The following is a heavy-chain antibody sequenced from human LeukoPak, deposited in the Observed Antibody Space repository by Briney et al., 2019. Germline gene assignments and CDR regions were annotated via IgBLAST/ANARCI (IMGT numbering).Heavy chain of an antibody. D-gene: IGHD2-15*01. CDR3: ARALDYCSGGSC. Sequence: GASVKVSCKASGYTFTSYYMHWVRQAPGQGLEWMGWINPNSGGTNYAQKFQGRVTMTRDTSISTAYMELSRLRSDDAAVYYCARALDYCSGGSCWGQGTLVTVSS. J-gene: IGHJ4*02. CDR1: GYTFTSYY. CDR2: INPNSGGT. V-gene: IGHV1-2*02.